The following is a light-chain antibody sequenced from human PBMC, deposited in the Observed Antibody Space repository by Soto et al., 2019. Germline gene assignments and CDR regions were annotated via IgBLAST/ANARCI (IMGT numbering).Light chain of an antibody. CDR2: AAS. V-gene: IGKV1-9*01. CDR3: QKLNCYPPS. CDR1: QGINSY. Sequence: DIQLTQSPSFLSASVGDRVTITCRASQGINSYLAWYQQKPGKAPKLLIYAASTLQSGVPSRFSRSGFGTEFPLTIRRLQADDFGTYFCQKLNCYPPSFGGGTKVEIK. J-gene: IGKJ4*01.